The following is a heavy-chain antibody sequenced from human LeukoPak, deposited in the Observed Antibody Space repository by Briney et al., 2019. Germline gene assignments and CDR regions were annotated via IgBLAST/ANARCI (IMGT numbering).Heavy chain of an antibody. Sequence: PSETLSLTCTVSGGSISSHYWSWIRQPPGKGLEWIGYIYYSGSTNYNPSLKSRVTISVDTSKNQFSLKLSSVTAADTAVYYCARDMGRRKQLSRHDAFDIWGQGTMVTVSS. CDR2: IYYSGST. V-gene: IGHV4-59*11. CDR1: GGSISSHY. D-gene: IGHD6-6*01. J-gene: IGHJ3*02. CDR3: ARDMGRRKQLSRHDAFDI.